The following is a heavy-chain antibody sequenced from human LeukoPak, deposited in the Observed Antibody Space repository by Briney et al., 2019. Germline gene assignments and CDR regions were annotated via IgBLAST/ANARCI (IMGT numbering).Heavy chain of an antibody. D-gene: IGHD2/OR15-2a*01. J-gene: IGHJ4*02. V-gene: IGHV4-31*03. CDR1: GGSISTGGYY. CDR3: ARGRFYGFSGDS. Sequence: PSETLSLTCTVSGGSISTGGYYWNWIRQHPGKGLEWIAFIYHSGSTSYNPSLKSRLSISVDTSKNQFSLKLNSVTAADTAVYYCARGRFYGFSGDSWGQGTLVTVSS. CDR2: IYHSGST.